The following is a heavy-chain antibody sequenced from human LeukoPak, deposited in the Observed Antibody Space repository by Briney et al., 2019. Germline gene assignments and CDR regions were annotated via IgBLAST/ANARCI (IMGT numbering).Heavy chain of an antibody. Sequence: PGGSLRLSCAASGFTFSSYEMNWVRQAPGKGLEWVSYISSSGSIIYYADSVKGRFTISRDNAKNSLYLQMNSLRAEDTAVYYCASGDCYSCDYHYYMDVWGKGTMVTISS. CDR3: ASGDCYSCDYHYYMDV. J-gene: IGHJ6*03. CDR1: GFTFSSYE. D-gene: IGHD2-21*02. V-gene: IGHV3-48*03. CDR2: ISSSGSII.